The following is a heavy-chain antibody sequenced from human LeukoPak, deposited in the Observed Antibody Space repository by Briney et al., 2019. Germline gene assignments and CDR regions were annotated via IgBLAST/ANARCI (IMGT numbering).Heavy chain of an antibody. CDR1: GGSFSDYF. CDR3: VTYYYGSSAPKRNY. D-gene: IGHD3-22*01. J-gene: IGHJ4*02. CDR2: ISHSGST. Sequence: PSETLSLTCAVYGGSFSDYFWSWIRQPPGKGLEWIGEISHSGSTTYNPSLRSRVTISGDTSKKQYSLKLSSVTAADTAVYYCVTYYYGSSAPKRNYWGQGILVTVSS. V-gene: IGHV4-34*01.